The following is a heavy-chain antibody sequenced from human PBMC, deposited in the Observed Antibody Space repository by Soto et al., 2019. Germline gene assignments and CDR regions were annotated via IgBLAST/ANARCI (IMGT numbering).Heavy chain of an antibody. D-gene: IGHD2-15*01. CDR1: GGSFSGYY. V-gene: IGHV4-34*01. Sequence: QVQLQQWGAGLLKPSETLSLTCAVYGGSFSGYYWSWIRQPPGKGLEWIGEINHSGSTNYNPSLTSRVTISVDTSKNQFSLKLSSVAAAYTAVYYCARGGGLAGWGNYYYYMDVWGKGTTVTVSS. CDR3: ARGGGLAGWGNYYYYMDV. CDR2: INHSGST. J-gene: IGHJ6*03.